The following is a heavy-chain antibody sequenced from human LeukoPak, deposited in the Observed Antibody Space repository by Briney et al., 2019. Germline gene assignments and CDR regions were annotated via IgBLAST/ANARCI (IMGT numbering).Heavy chain of an antibody. J-gene: IGHJ4*02. CDR2: ISWNSGSI. Sequence: PGGSLRLSCAASGFTFDDYAMHWVRQAPGKGLEGVSGISWNSGSIAYANSVKGRFTIPRHNAKNSMYLQMNSLRPEDMALYYCAKDVSLGYCSGGSCSAHVDYWGRGTLVTVSS. D-gene: IGHD2-15*01. V-gene: IGHV3-9*03. CDR3: AKDVSLGYCSGGSCSAHVDY. CDR1: GFTFDDYA.